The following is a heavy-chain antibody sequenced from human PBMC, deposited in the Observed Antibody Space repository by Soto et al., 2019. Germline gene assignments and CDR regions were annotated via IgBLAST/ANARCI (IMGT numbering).Heavy chain of an antibody. CDR1: GYTFSSYA. J-gene: IGHJ4*02. D-gene: IGHD3-16*01. V-gene: IGHV1-3*01. Sequence: RASVKVSCKTSGYTFSSYAIHWVRQAPGQRLEWMGWINVGNANTRYSQNFQDRVTITRDTSASTAYMELSSLRSEDTALYYCARERPTERTFSFDYWGQGTQVTVSS. CDR2: INVGNANT. CDR3: ARERPTERTFSFDY.